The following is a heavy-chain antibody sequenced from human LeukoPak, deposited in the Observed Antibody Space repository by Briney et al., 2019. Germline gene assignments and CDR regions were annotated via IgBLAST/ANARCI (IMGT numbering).Heavy chain of an antibody. CDR2: IYYSGST. V-gene: IGHV4-59*01. CDR3: ARAPVDTAMVINYGMDV. Sequence: SETLSLTCTVSGGSISSYYWSWIRQPPGKGLEWIGYIYYSGSTNYNPSLKSRVTISVDTSKNQFSLKLSSVTAADTAVYYCARAPVDTAMVINYGMDVWGQGTTVTVSS. D-gene: IGHD5-18*01. CDR1: GGSISSYY. J-gene: IGHJ6*02.